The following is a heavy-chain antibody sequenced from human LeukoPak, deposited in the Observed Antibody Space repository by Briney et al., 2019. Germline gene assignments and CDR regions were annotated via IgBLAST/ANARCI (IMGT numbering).Heavy chain of an antibody. D-gene: IGHD3-10*01. CDR2: INGISTGGGST. CDR1: GFSFRNYA. J-gene: IGHJ6*04. Sequence: GGSLRLSCAASGFSFRNYAMNWVGQAPGKGLECVSAINGISTGGGSTFYADSVKGRFTISRDNSNNMSYLQMNSLRAEDTAVYYCAKGTTDYGSGYGMDVWGKGTTVTVSS. V-gene: IGHV3-23*01. CDR3: AKGTTDYGSGYGMDV.